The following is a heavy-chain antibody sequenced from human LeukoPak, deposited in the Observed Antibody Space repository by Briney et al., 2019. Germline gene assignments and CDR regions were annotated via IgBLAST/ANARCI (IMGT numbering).Heavy chain of an antibody. Sequence: GGFLRLSCAASGFTFSSYGMHWGRQAPGKGLEWVAVIWYDGNNKYSADSLKGRFSISRDNSKNTLYLQMNSLRAEDTAVYYCARDKYSYGDDAFDIWGQGTLVTVSS. V-gene: IGHV3-33*01. J-gene: IGHJ3*02. CDR1: GFTFSSYG. CDR3: ARDKYSYGDDAFDI. D-gene: IGHD5-18*01. CDR2: IWYDGNNK.